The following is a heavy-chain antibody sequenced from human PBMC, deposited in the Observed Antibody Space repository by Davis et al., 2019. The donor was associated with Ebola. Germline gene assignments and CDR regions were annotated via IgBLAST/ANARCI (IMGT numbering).Heavy chain of an antibody. CDR3: ARGWLRRYLDY. Sequence: HSQTLSLTCDTSGDTVSSIDGAWNWIRQSPSRGLEWLGKTYYSSKWHNDYAVSVKSRITINPDTSKNQFSLEVNSVTPEDTAVYYYARGWLRRYLDYWGQGIPVTVSS. D-gene: IGHD3-9*01. J-gene: IGHJ4*02. CDR2: TYYSSKWHN. V-gene: IGHV6-1*01. CDR1: GDTVSSIDGA.